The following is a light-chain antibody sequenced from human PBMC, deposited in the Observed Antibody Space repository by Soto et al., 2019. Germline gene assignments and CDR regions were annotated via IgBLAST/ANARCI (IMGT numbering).Light chain of an antibody. CDR1: GSSIGTNT. CDR2: GNN. J-gene: IGLJ7*01. V-gene: IGLV1-44*01. Sequence: QSVLTQPPSASGTPGQRVTISCSGSGSSIGTNTVNWYRQLPGTAPKLLIYGNNQRPSGVPDRFSGSKSGTSASLGISGLQSADEADYYCAAWDGSLNNVLFGGGTQLTVL. CDR3: AAWDGSLNNVL.